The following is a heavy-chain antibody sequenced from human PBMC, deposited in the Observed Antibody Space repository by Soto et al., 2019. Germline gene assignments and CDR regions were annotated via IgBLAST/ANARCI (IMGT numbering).Heavy chain of an antibody. CDR1: GLTFSSYA. J-gene: IGHJ4*02. V-gene: IGHV3-23*01. Sequence: EVQLLESGGGLVQPGGSLRLSCAASGLTFSSYAMSWVRQAPGKGLEWVSAISGSGGSTYYADSVKGRFTISRDNSKNTLYLQMNSLRAEDTAVYYCAKDPTPRIAAAGTLDYWGQGTLVTVSS. CDR2: ISGSGGST. D-gene: IGHD6-13*01. CDR3: AKDPTPRIAAAGTLDY.